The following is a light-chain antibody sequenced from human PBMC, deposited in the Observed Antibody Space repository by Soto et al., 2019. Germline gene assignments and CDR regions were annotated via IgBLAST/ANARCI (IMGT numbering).Light chain of an antibody. CDR1: SSNIGSNP. CDR2: SNN. J-gene: IGLJ1*01. CDR3: AAWDDSLKGYV. Sequence: QAVVTQPPSASGTPGQRVTISCSGSSSNIGSNPVNWYQQLPGTAPKLLIYSNNQRPSGVPDRFSGSKSGTSASLAISGLQSEDEADYYCAAWDDSLKGYVFGSGTQLTVL. V-gene: IGLV1-44*01.